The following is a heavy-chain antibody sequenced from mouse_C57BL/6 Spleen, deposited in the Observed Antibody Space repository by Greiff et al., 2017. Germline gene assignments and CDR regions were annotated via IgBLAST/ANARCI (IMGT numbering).Heavy chain of an antibody. J-gene: IGHJ1*03. V-gene: IGHV1-81*01. Sequence: VKVVESGAELARPGASVKLSCKASGYTFTSYGISWVKQRTGQGLEWIGEIYPRSGNTYYNEKFKGKATLTADKSSSTAYMELLRLTSEDSAVSFCALHYSGSPDVWGTGTTVTVSS. CDR3: ALHYSGSPDV. D-gene: IGHD1-1*01. CDR1: GYTFTSYG. CDR2: IYPRSGNT.